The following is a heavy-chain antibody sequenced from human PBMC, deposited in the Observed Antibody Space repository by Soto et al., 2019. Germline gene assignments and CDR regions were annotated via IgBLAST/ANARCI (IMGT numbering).Heavy chain of an antibody. Sequence: EVQLVETGGGLIQPGGSVRLSCAASGFSVSNNYMSWVRQAPGKGLEWVSVIYRGGNTNYADSVKDRFTISRDNSKNTLYLQMNRLRDEDTAVYYCPRGAGPLDYWGQGTMVTVAS. V-gene: IGHV3-53*02. J-gene: IGHJ4*02. CDR2: IYRGGNT. CDR1: GFSVSNNY. CDR3: PRGAGPLDY.